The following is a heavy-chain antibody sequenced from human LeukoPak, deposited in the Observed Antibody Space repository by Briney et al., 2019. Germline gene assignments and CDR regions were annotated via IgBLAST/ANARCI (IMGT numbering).Heavy chain of an antibody. CDR2: IYHSGST. D-gene: IGHD2-2*01. J-gene: IGHJ4*02. CDR1: GYSISSGYY. Sequence: SETLSLTCAVSGYSISSGYYWDWVRQPPGKGLEWIGTIYHSGSTYYNPSLKSRITLSVDTSKNQFSLKLSSVTAADTALYYCARGRILGYCISASCRAYFDYWGQGTLVTVSS. CDR3: ARGRILGYCISASCRAYFDY. V-gene: IGHV4-38-2*01.